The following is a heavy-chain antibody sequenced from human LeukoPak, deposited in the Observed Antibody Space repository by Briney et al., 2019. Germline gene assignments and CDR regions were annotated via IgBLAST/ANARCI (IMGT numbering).Heavy chain of an antibody. J-gene: IGHJ4*02. Sequence: GRSLRLSCAASGFTFDDYAMHWVRQAPGKGLEWVSGISWNSGSIGYADSVKGRFTISRDNAKNSLYLQMNSLRAEDTAVYYCAKTEKGAYYYGSGSLDVWGQGTLVTVSS. D-gene: IGHD3-10*01. CDR1: GFTFDDYA. V-gene: IGHV3-9*01. CDR3: AKTEKGAYYYGSGSLDV. CDR2: ISWNSGSI.